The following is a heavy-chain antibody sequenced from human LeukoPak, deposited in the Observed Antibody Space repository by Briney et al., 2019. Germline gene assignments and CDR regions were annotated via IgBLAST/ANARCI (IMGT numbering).Heavy chain of an antibody. CDR1: GYTFTTYG. J-gene: IGHJ4*02. CDR2: INPNSGGT. Sequence: GASVKVSCKASGYTFTTYGISWVRQAPGQGLEWMGRINPNSGGTNYAQKFQGRVTMTRDTSISTAYMELSRLRSDDTAVYYCAQSGYSYGYYSDYWGQGTLVTVSS. D-gene: IGHD5-18*01. CDR3: AQSGYSYGYYSDY. V-gene: IGHV1-2*06.